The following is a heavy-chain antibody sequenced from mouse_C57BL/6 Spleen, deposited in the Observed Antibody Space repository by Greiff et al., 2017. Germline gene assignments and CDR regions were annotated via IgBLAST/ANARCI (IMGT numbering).Heavy chain of an antibody. J-gene: IGHJ2*01. CDR1: GYTFTGYW. CDR2: ILPGSGST. CDR3: AVLGSNYLSGGY. V-gene: IGHV1-9*01. Sequence: VPLQQSGAELMKPGASVKLSCKATGYTFTGYWIEWVKQRPGHGLEWIGEILPGSGSTNYNEKFKGKATFTADTSSNTAYMQLSSLPTEDSAIYYCAVLGSNYLSGGYWGQGTTLTVSS. D-gene: IGHD2-5*01.